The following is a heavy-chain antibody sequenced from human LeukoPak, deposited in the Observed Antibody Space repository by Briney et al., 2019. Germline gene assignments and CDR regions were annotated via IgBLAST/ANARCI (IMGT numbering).Heavy chain of an antibody. J-gene: IGHJ3*02. CDR2: LSSDSTFI. D-gene: IGHD3-10*01. CDR1: GFTFSSSH. V-gene: IGHV3-21*01. Sequence: GGSLRLSCVASGFTFSSSHMIWVRQAPGKGLEWVAFLSSDSTFIQYADSVKGRSTISRDNARNSLYLQMNRLRAEDTAIYYCTRDYSASIRAFDIWGQGTMVTASS. CDR3: TRDYSASIRAFDI.